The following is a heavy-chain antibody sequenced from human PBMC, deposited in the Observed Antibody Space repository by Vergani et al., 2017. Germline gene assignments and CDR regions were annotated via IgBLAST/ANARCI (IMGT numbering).Heavy chain of an antibody. J-gene: IGHJ5*02. V-gene: IGHV4-4*07. D-gene: IGHD6-19*01. CDR2: IYTSGST. CDR3: ARVGGAVAVTVFDP. Sequence: QVQLQESGPGLVKPSETLSLTCTVSGGSISSYYWSWIRQPAGKGLEWIGRIYTSGSTNYNPSLKSRVTMSVDTSKNQFSLKRSSVTAADTAVYYCARVGGAVAVTVFDPWGQGTLVTVSS. CDR1: GGSISSYY.